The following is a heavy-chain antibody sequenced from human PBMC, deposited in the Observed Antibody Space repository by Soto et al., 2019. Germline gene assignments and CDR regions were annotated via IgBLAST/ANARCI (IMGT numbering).Heavy chain of an antibody. V-gene: IGHV3-21*01. CDR2: ISGSSTYI. CDR3: ARAAGYCSGGSCYWYFDL. CDR1: GFTFSDFS. Sequence: EVQLVESGGGLVEPGGSLRLSCAASGFTFSDFSMNWVRQAPGKGLEWVSSISGSSTYIFYADSMKGRFSVSRDNAKNSLYMQMNSLRAEVTAVYYCARAAGYCSGGSCYWYFDLWGRGTLVPVSS. D-gene: IGHD2-15*01. J-gene: IGHJ2*01.